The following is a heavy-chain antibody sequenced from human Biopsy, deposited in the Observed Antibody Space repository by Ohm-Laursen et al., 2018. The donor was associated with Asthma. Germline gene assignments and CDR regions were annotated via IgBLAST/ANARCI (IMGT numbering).Heavy chain of an antibody. CDR3: ARKAGSCISRTCYSLDF. D-gene: IGHD2-2*01. J-gene: IGHJ4*02. CDR2: INSVFGTT. V-gene: IGHV1-69*01. CDR1: GGTFNTYA. Sequence: GPSVKVSCKSLGGTFNTYAIGWVRQAPGQGLEWMGGINSVFGTTTYPQKFQDRVTITADDSTSTVYMELGSLRSEDTAVYYCARKAGSCISRTCYSLDFWGQGTLVTVSS.